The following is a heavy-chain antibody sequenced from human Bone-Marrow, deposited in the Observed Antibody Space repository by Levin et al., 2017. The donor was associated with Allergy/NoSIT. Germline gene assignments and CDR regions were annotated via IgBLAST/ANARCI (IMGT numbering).Heavy chain of an antibody. Sequence: GESLKISCKVSGYTLTEFSMHWVRQAPGQGLEWMGGFDPEDGETIYAQKFQARVTMTEDTSTDTASMELSSLRSEDTAMYYCATEPAPGLEKYYDTSGLGDWGQGTLVTVSS. V-gene: IGHV1-24*01. CDR1: GYTLTEFS. D-gene: IGHD3-22*01. CDR3: ATEPAPGLEKYYDTSGLGD. J-gene: IGHJ4*02. CDR2: FDPEDGET.